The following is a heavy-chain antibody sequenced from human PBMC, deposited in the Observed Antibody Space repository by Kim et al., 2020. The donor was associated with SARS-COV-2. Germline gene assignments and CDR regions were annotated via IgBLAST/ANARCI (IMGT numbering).Heavy chain of an antibody. Sequence: ASVKVSCKASGYSFTTYGITWVRQAPGQGLEWMGWIRGSNGNTNYAQNLQGRVTLTTDTSTSTAYIELRSLGSDDTAIYYCARDNAFGDHGMEYLGQGT. CDR2: IRGSNGNT. CDR1: GYSFTTYG. J-gene: IGHJ4*02. D-gene: IGHD3-10*01. CDR3: ARDNAFGDHGMEY. V-gene: IGHV1-18*01.